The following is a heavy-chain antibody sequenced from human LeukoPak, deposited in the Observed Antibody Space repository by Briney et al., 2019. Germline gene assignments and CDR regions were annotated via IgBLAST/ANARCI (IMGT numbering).Heavy chain of an antibody. CDR2: IKQDGTMK. D-gene: IGHD3-22*01. Sequence: GGSLRLSCVASGFTFSSYWMSWVRQAPGKGLEWVANIKQDGTMKYYVDSVKGRFTISRDNAKNSLYLKMNSLRAADTAVYYCARETPPHDTSDYDYWGQGTLVTVSS. CDR1: GFTFSSYW. V-gene: IGHV3-7*01. CDR3: ARETPPHDTSDYDY. J-gene: IGHJ4*02.